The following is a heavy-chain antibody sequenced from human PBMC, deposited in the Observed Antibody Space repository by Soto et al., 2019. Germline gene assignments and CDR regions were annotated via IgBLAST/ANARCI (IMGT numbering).Heavy chain of an antibody. J-gene: IGHJ4*02. Sequence: GGSLRLSCTASGLTFTSYAIHWVRQAPGKGLEWVSVISEDGGNKYFAESVRGRFLISRDNSKNTVYLQMNSLRPEDTAVYFCARRLTTTVSALGYWSQGTLVIVSS. D-gene: IGHD4-4*01. CDR3: ARRLTTTVSALGY. CDR1: GLTFTSYA. CDR2: ISEDGGNK. V-gene: IGHV3-30-3*01.